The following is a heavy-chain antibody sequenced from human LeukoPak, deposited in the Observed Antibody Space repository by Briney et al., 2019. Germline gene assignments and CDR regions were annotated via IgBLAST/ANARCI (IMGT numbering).Heavy chain of an antibody. CDR1: GVSFSGYY. CDR3: ARVNISGNIQWFDP. V-gene: IGHV4-34*01. D-gene: IGHD1-20*01. CDR2: INHSGST. Sequence: PSETLSLTCAVYGVSFSGYYWSWIRQPPGKGLEWIGDINHSGSTNYNASLKSRVTISVDTSKNQFLLKLSSVIAEDTAVYYCARVNISGNIQWFDPWGQGTLVTVSS. J-gene: IGHJ5*02.